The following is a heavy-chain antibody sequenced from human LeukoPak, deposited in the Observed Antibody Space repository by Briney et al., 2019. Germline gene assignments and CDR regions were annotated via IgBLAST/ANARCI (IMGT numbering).Heavy chain of an antibody. CDR1: GFTFSSYS. D-gene: IGHD1-26*01. Sequence: GGSLRLSCAASGFTFSSYSMNWVRQAPGKGLEWVSYISSSSSTIYYADSVKGRFTISRDNAKNSLYLQMNSLRAEDTAVYYCASGRGSYYVSYYFDYWGQGTLVTVSS. J-gene: IGHJ4*02. V-gene: IGHV3-48*04. CDR2: ISSSSSTI. CDR3: ASGRGSYYVSYYFDY.